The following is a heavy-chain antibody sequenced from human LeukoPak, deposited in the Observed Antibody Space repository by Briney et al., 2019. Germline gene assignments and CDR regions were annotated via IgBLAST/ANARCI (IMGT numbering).Heavy chain of an antibody. D-gene: IGHD3-22*01. CDR3: AKKDYYDSSGYYDY. V-gene: IGHV3-48*03. CDR1: GFTFSSYE. Sequence: PGGSLRLSCAASGFTFSSYEMNWVRQAPGKGLEWISYISSSGSSIDYADSVKGRFIISRDNAKNSLYLQMNSLRAEDTAVYYCAKKDYYDSSGYYDYWGQGTLVTVSS. J-gene: IGHJ4*02. CDR2: ISSSGSSI.